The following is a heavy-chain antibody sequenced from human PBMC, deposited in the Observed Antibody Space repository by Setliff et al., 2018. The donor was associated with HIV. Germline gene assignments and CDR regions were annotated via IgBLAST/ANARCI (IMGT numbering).Heavy chain of an antibody. V-gene: IGHV4-39*01. CDR1: GGSFSNNSYY. Sequence: TLSLTCTASGGSFSNNSYYWGWVRQPPGKGLELIGNLFYNGNTYYNPSLKSRVTISVDTSKNQFSLKLSSVTAADTAIYFCARQFRYPNRAVAGVDYWGQGTLVTVSS. D-gene: IGHD6-19*01. CDR2: LFYNGNT. J-gene: IGHJ4*02. CDR3: ARQFRYPNRAVAGVDY.